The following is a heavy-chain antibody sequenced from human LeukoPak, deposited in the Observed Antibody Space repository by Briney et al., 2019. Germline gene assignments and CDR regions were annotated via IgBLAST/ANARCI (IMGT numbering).Heavy chain of an antibody. J-gene: IGHJ4*02. V-gene: IGHV3-30*03. CDR1: GFTFSSYG. CDR3: ATKAGLHGELSLFDY. Sequence: GGSLRLSCAASGFTFSSYGMHWVRQAPGKGLEWVAVISKEGSLKYYTESVKGRFTISRDNSKNTLYLQMNSLRAEDTALYYCATKAGLHGELSLFDYWGQGSLVTVSS. CDR2: ISKEGSLK. D-gene: IGHD2-15*01.